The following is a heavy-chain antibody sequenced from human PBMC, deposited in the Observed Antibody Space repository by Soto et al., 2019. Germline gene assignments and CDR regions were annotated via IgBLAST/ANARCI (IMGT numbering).Heavy chain of an antibody. CDR1: GGSISSYY. V-gene: IGHV4-59*01. Sequence: TSETLSRTCTVSGGSISSYYLSWIRQPPGKGLEWIGYIYYSGSTNYNPSLKSRVTISVDTSKNQFSLKLSSVTAADTAVYYCARGGVVPAGFYYYYGMDVWGQGTTVTVSS. D-gene: IGHD2-2*01. CDR2: IYYSGST. J-gene: IGHJ6*02. CDR3: ARGGVVPAGFYYYYGMDV.